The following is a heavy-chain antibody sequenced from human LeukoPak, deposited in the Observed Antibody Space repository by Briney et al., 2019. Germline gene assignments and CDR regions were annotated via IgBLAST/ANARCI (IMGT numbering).Heavy chain of an antibody. D-gene: IGHD2-15*01. CDR3: ARLRYCSGGSCQPFDH. CDR2: ISYSGNT. V-gene: IGHV4-39*01. J-gene: IGHJ4*02. Sequence: SETLSLTCTVSGGSISSTTYYRGWVRQPPGKGLEWIGSISYSGNTYYNPSLKSRVTISVDTSKNQFSLKLSSVTAGDTAVYYCARLRYCSGGSCQPFDHWGQGTLVTVSS. CDR1: GGSISSTTYY.